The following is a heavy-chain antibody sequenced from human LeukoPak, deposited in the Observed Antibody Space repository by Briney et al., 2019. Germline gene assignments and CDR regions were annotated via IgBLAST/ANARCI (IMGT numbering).Heavy chain of an antibody. D-gene: IGHD1-7*01. J-gene: IGHJ3*01. CDR2: IRHSGST. CDR1: DYSISSGYY. V-gene: IGHV4-38-2*02. Sequence: KPSETLSLTCIVSDYSISSGYYWGWIRQPPGKGLEWIGTIRHSGSTYYNPSLESRVTISLDTSRNQFSLKLSSVTAADTAVYYCARGFMNSAFDFWGQGTIVTVSS. CDR3: ARGFMNSAFDF.